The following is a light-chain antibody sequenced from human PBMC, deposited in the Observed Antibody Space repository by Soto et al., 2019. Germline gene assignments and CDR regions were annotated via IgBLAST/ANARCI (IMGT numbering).Light chain of an antibody. J-gene: IGKJ5*01. CDR2: GAS. Sequence: EIVLTQSPGTLSLSPGERATLSCRASQSISSNYLAWYQQTPGQAPSLLIYGASHRSTGIPDRFSGSGSAIAFTHTIIRLVPEDFAVYYCQQFGGSPPFTFGQGTRLDIK. CDR3: QQFGGSPPFT. V-gene: IGKV3-20*01. CDR1: QSISSNY.